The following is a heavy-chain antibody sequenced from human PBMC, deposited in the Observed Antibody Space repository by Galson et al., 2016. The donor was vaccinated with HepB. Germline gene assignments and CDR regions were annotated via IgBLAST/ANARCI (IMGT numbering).Heavy chain of an antibody. CDR2: IYYSGST. CDR1: GGSVSSNNYS. J-gene: IGHJ4*02. Sequence: SETLSLTCTVSGGSVSSNNYSWSWIRQPPGKGLEWIGHIYYSGSTNYNPSLKSRVTISVDTSKNQFSLKLSSVTAADTAVYYCAIVVVPATIRWAPGRFDYWGQGTLVTVSS. D-gene: IGHD2-2*01. CDR3: AIVVVPATIRWAPGRFDY. V-gene: IGHV4-61*01.